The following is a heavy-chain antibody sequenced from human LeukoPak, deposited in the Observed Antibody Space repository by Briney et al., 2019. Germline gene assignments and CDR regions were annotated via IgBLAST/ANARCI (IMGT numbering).Heavy chain of an antibody. D-gene: IGHD3-22*01. Sequence: SETLSLTCAVYGGSFSGYYWSWIRQPPGKGLEWIGEINHSGSTNYNPSLKSRVTISVDTSKNQFSLKLSSVTAADTAVYYCARAYYYDSSGYYLGLDYRGQGTLVTVSS. CDR2: INHSGST. J-gene: IGHJ4*02. CDR1: GGSFSGYY. CDR3: ARAYYYDSSGYYLGLDY. V-gene: IGHV4-34*01.